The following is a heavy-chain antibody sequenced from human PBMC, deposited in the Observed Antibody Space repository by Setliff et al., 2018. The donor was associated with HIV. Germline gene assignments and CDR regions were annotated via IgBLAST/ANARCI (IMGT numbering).Heavy chain of an antibody. D-gene: IGHD3-9*01. J-gene: IGHJ4*02. CDR3: ARLTVENYDVLTGDHPLGGFDH. Sequence: LSLTCGVSVYSISSGYYWGWIRQPPGKGLEWIASIFHTGSTYYNPSLKSRASISADPSNNHFSLNLSSVTAADTAVYYCARLTVENYDVLTGDHPLGGFDHWGQGILVTVSS. CDR1: VYSISSGYY. V-gene: IGHV4-38-2*01. CDR2: IFHTGST.